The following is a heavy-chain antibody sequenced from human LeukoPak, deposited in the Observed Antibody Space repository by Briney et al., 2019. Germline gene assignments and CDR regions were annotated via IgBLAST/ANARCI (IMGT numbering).Heavy chain of an antibody. V-gene: IGHV1-18*01. D-gene: IGHD5-12*01. Sequence: ASVKVSCKASGYTFTSYGISWVRQAPGQGLEWMGWISAYNGNTNYAQKLQGRVTMTTDTSTSTAYMELRSLRSDDTAVYYCARVVVATISFISRAWYFDLWGRGTLVTVSS. CDR2: ISAYNGNT. CDR1: GYTFTSYG. CDR3: ARVVVATISFISRAWYFDL. J-gene: IGHJ2*01.